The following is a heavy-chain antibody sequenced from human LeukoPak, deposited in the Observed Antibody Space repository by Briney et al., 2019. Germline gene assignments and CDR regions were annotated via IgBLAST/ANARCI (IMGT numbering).Heavy chain of an antibody. CDR1: GFKFSKSW. CDR3: ATWSGAWEFDY. D-gene: IGHD3-3*01. J-gene: IGHJ4*02. CDR2: IKEDGTDQ. Sequence: GGSLRLSCAASGFKFSKSWMTWVPQAPGKGLQWVAHIKEDGTDQYYVDSVRGRFTISRDNAKTSVYLHLNSLRAEDTAVYYCATWSGAWEFDYWGQGTLVSVSS. V-gene: IGHV3-7*05.